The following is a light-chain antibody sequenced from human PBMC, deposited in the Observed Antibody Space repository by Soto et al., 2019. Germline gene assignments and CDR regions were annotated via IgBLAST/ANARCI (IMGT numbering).Light chain of an antibody. J-gene: IGKJ1*01. CDR3: QQYNNWPLT. CDR2: GAS. Sequence: EILMTQSPGTLSVSPGKRVILSCWASQSVSSNLAWYQQKPGQAPRLLIQGASARATRIPARFSGSGSGTDFTLTISSLQSEDFAIYYCQQYNNWPLTFGQGTKVEI. V-gene: IGKV3-15*01. CDR1: QSVSSN.